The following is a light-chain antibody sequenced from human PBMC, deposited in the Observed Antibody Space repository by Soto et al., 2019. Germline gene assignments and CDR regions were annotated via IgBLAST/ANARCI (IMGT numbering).Light chain of an antibody. CDR2: AAS. J-gene: IGKJ5*01. CDR1: QSISSY. V-gene: IGKV1-39*01. Sequence: DIQMTQTPSSLSASVGDRVTITCRASQSISSYLNWYQKKPGKAPKLLIYAASSLQSGVSSRFSGSGSGTDFTLTISSLQPEDFATYYCQQSYSTPITFGQGTRLEIK. CDR3: QQSYSTPIT.